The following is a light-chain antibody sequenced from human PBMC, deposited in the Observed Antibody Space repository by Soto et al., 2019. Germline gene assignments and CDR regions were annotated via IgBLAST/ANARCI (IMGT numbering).Light chain of an antibody. CDR1: SSDVGSYNL. Sequence: QSALTQPASVSGSPGQSITISCTGTSSDVGSYNLVSWYQQHPGKAPKLMIYEGSKRPSGVSNRFSGSKSGNTASLTISGLQAEDEDDYYCCSYAGSSTLVVFGGGTQLPVL. CDR2: EGS. V-gene: IGLV2-23*03. J-gene: IGLJ2*01. CDR3: CSYAGSSTLVV.